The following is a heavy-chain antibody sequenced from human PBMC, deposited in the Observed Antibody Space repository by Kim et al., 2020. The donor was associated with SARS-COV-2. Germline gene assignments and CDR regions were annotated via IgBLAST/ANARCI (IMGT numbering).Heavy chain of an antibody. V-gene: IGHV4-34*01. Sequence: SETLSLTCAVYGGSFSGYYWSWIRQPPGKGLEWIGEINHSGSTNYNPSLKSRVTISVDTSKNQFSLKLSSVTAADTAVYYCARTVDTAMVFNYWGQGTLV. CDR2: INHSGST. J-gene: IGHJ4*02. CDR3: ARTVDTAMVFNY. D-gene: IGHD5-18*01. CDR1: GGSFSGYY.